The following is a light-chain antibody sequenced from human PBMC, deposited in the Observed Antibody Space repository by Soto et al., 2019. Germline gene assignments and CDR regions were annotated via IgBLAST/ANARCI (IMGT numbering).Light chain of an antibody. Sequence: EIVLTQSPGTLSLYPGERATLSCRASQSVSSSYLAWYQQKPGQAPRLLIYGASSRATGIPDRFSGSGSGPDFTLTISRLEPEDFAVYFCQHYGSSPWTFGQGTKVDI. CDR3: QHYGSSPWT. J-gene: IGKJ1*01. CDR1: QSVSSSY. V-gene: IGKV3-20*01. CDR2: GAS.